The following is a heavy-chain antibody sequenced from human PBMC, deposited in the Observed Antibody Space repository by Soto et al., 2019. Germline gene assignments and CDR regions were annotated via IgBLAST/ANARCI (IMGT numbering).Heavy chain of an antibody. J-gene: IGHJ4*02. Sequence: ESGGGVVQPGRSLRLSCAASGFTFSSYAMHWVRQAPGKGLEWVAVISYDGSNKYYADSVKGRFTISRDNSKNTLYLQMNSLRAEDTAVYYCARDSGSSPTLDYWGQGTLVTVSS. CDR2: ISYDGSNK. CDR3: ARDSGSSPTLDY. D-gene: IGHD6-13*01. V-gene: IGHV3-30-3*01. CDR1: GFTFSSYA.